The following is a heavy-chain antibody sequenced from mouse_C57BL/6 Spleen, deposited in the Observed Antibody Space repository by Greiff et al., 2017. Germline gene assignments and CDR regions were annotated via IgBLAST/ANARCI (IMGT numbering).Heavy chain of an antibody. CDR2: IWRGGST. CDR1: GFSLTSYG. Sequence: VKLMESGPGLVQPSQSLSITCTVSGFSLTSYGVHWVRQSPGKGLEWLGVIWRGGSTDYNAAFMSRLSITKDNSKSQVFFKMNSLQADDTAIYYCAKEGGTAQATFAYWGQGTLVTVSA. CDR3: AKEGGTAQATFAY. D-gene: IGHD3-2*02. V-gene: IGHV2-5*01. J-gene: IGHJ3*01.